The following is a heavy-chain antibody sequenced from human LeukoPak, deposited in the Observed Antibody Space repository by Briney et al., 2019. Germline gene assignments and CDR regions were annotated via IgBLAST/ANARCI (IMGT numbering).Heavy chain of an antibody. CDR2: ISYDGSNK. J-gene: IGHJ4*02. D-gene: IGHD5-24*01. Sequence: GGSLRLPCAASGFTFSSYAMHWVRQAPGKGLEWVAVISYDGSNKYYADSVKGRFTISRDNSRNTLYLQMNSLRAEDTAVYYCAREVGDGYNSLDYWGQGTLVTVSS. CDR3: AREVGDGYNSLDY. V-gene: IGHV3-30*01. CDR1: GFTFSSYA.